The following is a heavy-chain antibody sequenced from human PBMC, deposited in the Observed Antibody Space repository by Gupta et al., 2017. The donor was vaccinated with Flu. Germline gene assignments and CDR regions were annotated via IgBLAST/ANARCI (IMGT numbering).Heavy chain of an antibody. CDR3: ATARLPGPASGFDY. V-gene: IGHV1-18*01. J-gene: IGHJ4*02. CDR2: ISTYNGHT. Sequence: RQAPGQGREWMGWISTYNGHTNYAQKLQGRVTLTTDSSTSTAYMELGSLRSDDTAVYYCATARLPGPASGFDYWGQGTLVTVSS. D-gene: IGHD2-15*01.